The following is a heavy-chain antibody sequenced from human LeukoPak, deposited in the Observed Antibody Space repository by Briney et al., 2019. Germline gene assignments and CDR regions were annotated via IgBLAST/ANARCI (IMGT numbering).Heavy chain of an antibody. CDR2: ISASGAGT. J-gene: IGHJ4*02. Sequence: PGGSLRLSCAASGFTFSCYGMTWLRQLPGKGLEWVSGISASGAGTFYADSVKGRFTISRDKSKNTVYVEMNSLRAEDTAVYYCAKGQRVLDYWGQGTVVTVSS. V-gene: IGHV3-23*01. CDR1: GFTFSCYG. D-gene: IGHD1-1*01. CDR3: AKGQRVLDY.